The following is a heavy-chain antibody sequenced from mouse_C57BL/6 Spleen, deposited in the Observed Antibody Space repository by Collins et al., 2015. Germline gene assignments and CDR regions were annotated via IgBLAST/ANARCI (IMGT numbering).Heavy chain of an antibody. CDR2: ISSGSSTI. V-gene: IGHV5-17*02. CDR1: GFTFSSFG. D-gene: IGHD1-1*01. Sequence: DVQLVESGGGLVQPGGSRKLSCAASGFTFSSFGMHWVRQAPGKGLEWVAYISSGSSTIYYADTVKGRFTISRDNPKNTLFLQMTSLRSEDTAMYYCARSSITTVVATNAMDYWGQGTSVTVSS. CDR3: ARSSITTVVATNAMDY. J-gene: IGHJ4*01.